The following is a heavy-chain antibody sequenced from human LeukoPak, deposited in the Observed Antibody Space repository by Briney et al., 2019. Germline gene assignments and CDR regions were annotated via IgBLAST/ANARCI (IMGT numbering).Heavy chain of an antibody. Sequence: PGGSLRLSCAASGFTFSRYWMSWVRQAPGKGLEWVANIKEDGSENYYVDSVRGRFIISRDNAKNSLYLQVNSLRAEDTALYYCARDLEYWGQGILVTVSS. J-gene: IGHJ4*02. CDR3: ARDLEY. CDR2: IKEDGSEN. V-gene: IGHV3-7*01. CDR1: GFTFSRYW.